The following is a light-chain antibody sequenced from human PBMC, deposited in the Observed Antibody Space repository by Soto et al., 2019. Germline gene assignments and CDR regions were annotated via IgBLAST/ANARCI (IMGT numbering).Light chain of an antibody. CDR2: GAS. J-gene: IGKJ5*01. CDR1: QSISRH. CDR3: QQGYSTPVT. Sequence: DIHMTQSPSSLSPSVGDRATLTCRASQSISRHLNWYQQKPGRAPRXIIYGASNLQSGVPSRFSGSGSGTDFTLTISSLLPEDFATYYCQQGYSTPVTFGQETRLEIK. V-gene: IGKV1-39*01.